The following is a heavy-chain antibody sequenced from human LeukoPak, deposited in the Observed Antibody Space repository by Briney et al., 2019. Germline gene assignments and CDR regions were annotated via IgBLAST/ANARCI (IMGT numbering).Heavy chain of an antibody. CDR2: IRYDGSNK. V-gene: IGHV3-30*02. D-gene: IGHD1-1*01. Sequence: GGSLRLSCAASGFTFSSYGMHWVREAPGKGLEWVAFIRYDGSNKYYADSVKGRFTISRDNSKNTLYLQMNSLRAEDTAVYYCAKAGGRLRLDLDYWGQGTLVTVSS. CDR1: GFTFSSYG. J-gene: IGHJ4*02. CDR3: AKAGGRLRLDLDY.